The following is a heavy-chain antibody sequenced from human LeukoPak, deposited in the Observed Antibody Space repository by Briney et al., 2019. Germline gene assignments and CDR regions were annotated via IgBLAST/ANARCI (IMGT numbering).Heavy chain of an antibody. CDR1: GFTFSSYG. J-gene: IGHJ4*02. D-gene: IGHD3-22*01. CDR3: AIYYGPSDY. V-gene: IGHV3-30*02. CDR2: IRCDGSNK. Sequence: GGSLRLSCAASGFTFSSYGMHWVRQAPGKGLEWVAFIRCDGSNKYYADSVKGRFTISRDNSKNTLYLQMNSLRAEDTAVYYCAIYYGPSDYWGQGTLVTVSS.